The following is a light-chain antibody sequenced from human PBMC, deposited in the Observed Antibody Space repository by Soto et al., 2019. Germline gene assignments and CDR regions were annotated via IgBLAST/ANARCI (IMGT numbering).Light chain of an antibody. CDR3: QVWDNSADRVAV. V-gene: IGLV3-21*02. Sequence: SYELTQPPSVSVAPGQTARITCGGNNIGNKRVHWYQQKPGQAPVLVVYDDSDRPSGIPERFSGSNSGNTATLSISRVEAGDEADYFCQVWDNSADRVAVFGGGTKLTVL. CDR2: DDS. J-gene: IGLJ2*01. CDR1: NIGNKR.